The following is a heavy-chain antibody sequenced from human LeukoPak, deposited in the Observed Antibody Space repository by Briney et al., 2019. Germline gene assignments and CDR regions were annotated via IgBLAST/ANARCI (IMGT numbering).Heavy chain of an antibody. V-gene: IGHV4-39*07. D-gene: IGHD6-6*01. CDR3: ARDFSSSSTVYYYYYMDV. CDR2: ISYSGTT. CDR1: GGSITSSSYY. J-gene: IGHJ6*03. Sequence: SETLSLTCTVSGGSITSSSYYWGWVRQPPGKGLEWIGTISYSGTTYYSPSLKSRVTISLDTSKNQFSLKLSSVTAADTAIYYCARDFSSSSTVYYYYYMDVWGKGTTVTVSS.